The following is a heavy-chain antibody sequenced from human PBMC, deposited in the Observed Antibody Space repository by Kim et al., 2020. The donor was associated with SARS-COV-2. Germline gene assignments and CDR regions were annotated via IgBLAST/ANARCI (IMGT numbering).Heavy chain of an antibody. CDR3: TRDSVAGSSWSGLWFSYYYYGMDV. Sequence: GGSLRLSCTASGFTFGDYAMSWVRQAPGKGLEWVGFISGKASGGTTAYAASVKGRFTISRDDSKSIAYLQMNSLKTADTAVYYCTRDSVAGSSWSGLWFSYYYYGMDVWGQGTTFTVSS. V-gene: IGHV3-49*04. CDR2: ISGKASGGTT. J-gene: IGHJ6*02. CDR1: GFTFGDYA. D-gene: IGHD6-13*01.